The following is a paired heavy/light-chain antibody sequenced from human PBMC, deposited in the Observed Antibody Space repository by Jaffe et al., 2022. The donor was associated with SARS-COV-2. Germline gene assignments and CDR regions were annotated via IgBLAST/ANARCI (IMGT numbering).Light chain of an antibody. CDR3: QSYDTSLTGGGVV. Sequence: QSVLTQPPSVSGAPGQRVIISCTGSSSNIGAGYDVHWYQQLPGTAPKLLIYGNTNRPSGVPDRFSGSKSGTSASLAITGLQTEDEADYYCQSYDTSLTGGGVVFGGGTKLAVL. CDR1: SSNIGAGYD. V-gene: IGLV1-40*01. CDR2: GNT. J-gene: IGLJ2*01.
Heavy chain of an antibody. CDR1: ENIFTSYA. CDR2: INVGNGRT. Sequence: QVQFVQSGAEMKKPGASVKISCEASENIFTSYAIHWVRQAPGQGLEWMAWINVGNGRTKYSERFQGRLTLTGDTSTRTSHMELNSLRSEDTATYYCAALRWNSRHNWFDPWGQGTLVTVSS. J-gene: IGHJ5*02. CDR3: AALRWNSRHNWFDP. V-gene: IGHV1-3*01. D-gene: IGHD1-7*01.